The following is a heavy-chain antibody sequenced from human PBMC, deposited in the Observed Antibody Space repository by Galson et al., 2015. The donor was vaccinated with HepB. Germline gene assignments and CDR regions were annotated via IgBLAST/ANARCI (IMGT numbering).Heavy chain of an antibody. J-gene: IGHJ6*02. CDR2: TSYDGGDK. Sequence: SLRLSCAASGFTFSSFGMHWVRQAPGKGLEWVAVTSYDGGDKHYADSVKGRFTLSRDNSKNTLYLQMNSLRAEDTAVYYCAREGITTFWRGGGMDVWGQGTAVTVS. CDR3: AREGITTFWRGGGMDV. V-gene: IGHV3-30*03. CDR1: GFTFSSFG. D-gene: IGHD2/OR15-2a*01.